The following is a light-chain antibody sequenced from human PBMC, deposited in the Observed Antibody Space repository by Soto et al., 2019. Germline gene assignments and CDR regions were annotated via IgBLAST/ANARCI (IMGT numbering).Light chain of an antibody. V-gene: IGLV2-8*01. CDR3: SSYAGSNNLGV. Sequence: QSALTQPPSASGSPGQSVTISCTGTSSDVGGYNYVSWYQQHPGKAPKLIIYEVSKRPSGVPDRFSGSKSGNTASLTVSWLQAEDEADYYCSSYAGSNNLGVFGTGTKLTVL. CDR2: EVS. CDR1: SSDVGGYNY. J-gene: IGLJ1*01.